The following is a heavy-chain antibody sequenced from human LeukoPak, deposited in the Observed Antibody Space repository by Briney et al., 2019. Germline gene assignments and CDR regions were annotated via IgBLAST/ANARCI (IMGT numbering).Heavy chain of an antibody. V-gene: IGHV3-7*01. CDR1: GFTFSSYW. D-gene: IGHD2-2*01. CDR2: IKQDGSEK. J-gene: IGHJ6*02. Sequence: GGSLRLSCAASGFTFSSYWMSWVRQAPGKGLEWVANIKQDGSEKYYVDSVKGRFTISRDNAKNSLYLQMNSLRAEDTAVYYCARDFFVVVPAASGMDVWGQGTTVTVS. CDR3: ARDFFVVVPAASGMDV.